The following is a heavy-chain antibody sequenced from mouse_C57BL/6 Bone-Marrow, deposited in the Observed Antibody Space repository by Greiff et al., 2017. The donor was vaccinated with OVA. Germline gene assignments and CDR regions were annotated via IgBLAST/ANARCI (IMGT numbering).Heavy chain of an antibody. D-gene: IGHD1-1*01. CDR1: GYTFTDYN. J-gene: IGHJ2*01. Sequence: EVQLQQSGPELVKPGASVKIPCKASGYTFTDYNMDWVKQSHGKSLEWIGDINPNNGGTIYNQKFKGKATLTVDKSSSTAYMERRSLTSEDTAVYYCARDYYGSSPLDYWGQGTTLTVSS. V-gene: IGHV1-18*01. CDR3: ARDYYGSSPLDY. CDR2: INPNNGGT.